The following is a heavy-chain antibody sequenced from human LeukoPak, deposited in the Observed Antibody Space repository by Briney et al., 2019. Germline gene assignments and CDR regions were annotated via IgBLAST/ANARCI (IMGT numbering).Heavy chain of an antibody. J-gene: IGHJ4*02. CDR3: AKAPYYYGSGSSETYFDY. CDR2: ISGRGGST. Sequence: PGGSLRLSCAASGFTFSTYAMSWVRQAPGKGLECVSGISGRGGSTYYADSVKGRFTISRDNSKTTRFLQMNSLRAEDTAVDYCAKAPYYYGSGSSETYFDYWGQGTLVTVSS. V-gene: IGHV3-23*01. D-gene: IGHD3-10*01. CDR1: GFTFSTYA.